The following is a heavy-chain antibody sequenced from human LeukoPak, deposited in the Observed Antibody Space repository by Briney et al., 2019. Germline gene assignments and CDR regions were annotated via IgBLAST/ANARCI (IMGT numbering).Heavy chain of an antibody. D-gene: IGHD3-10*01. J-gene: IGHJ6*02. CDR2: IYYSGSS. CDR3: ARIYYGSGSYEYYYYGMDV. V-gene: IGHV4-59*12. CDR1: GGSISGYH. Sequence: PSETLSLTCNVSGGSISGYHWSWIRQPPGKGLEWLGYIYYSGSSNYNPSLKSRVTISVDTSKNQFSLKLSSVTAADTAVYYCARIYYGSGSYEYYYYGMDVWGQGTTVTVSS.